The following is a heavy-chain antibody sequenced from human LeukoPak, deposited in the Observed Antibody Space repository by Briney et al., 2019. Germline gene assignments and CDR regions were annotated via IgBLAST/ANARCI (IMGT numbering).Heavy chain of an antibody. V-gene: IGHV3-23*01. J-gene: IGHJ4*02. CDR3: AKVSWANYFDY. D-gene: IGHD6-13*01. CDR2: ISGSGGNT. CDR1: GFTFSSYA. Sequence: GGSLRLSXAASGFTFSSYAMSWVRQAPGKGMEWVSGISGSGGNTNYADSVRGRFTISRDNSKNTLYLQMNSLRAEDTAIYYCAKVSWANYFDYWGQGTLVTVSS.